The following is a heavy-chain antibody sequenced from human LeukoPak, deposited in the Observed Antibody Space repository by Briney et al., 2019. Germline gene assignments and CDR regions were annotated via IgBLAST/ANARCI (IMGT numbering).Heavy chain of an antibody. V-gene: IGHV3-30*04. CDR2: ISYDGSNK. Sequence: PGGSLRLSCAASGFTFSSSAMHWVRQALGKGLEWVAVISYDGSNKYYADSVKGRFTISRDNSKNTLHLQMNSLRAEDTAVYYCASEGHWGQGTLVTVSS. CDR3: ASEGH. J-gene: IGHJ4*02. CDR1: GFTFSSSA.